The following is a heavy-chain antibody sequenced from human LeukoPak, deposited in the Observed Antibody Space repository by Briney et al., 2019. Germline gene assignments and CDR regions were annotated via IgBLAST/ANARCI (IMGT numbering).Heavy chain of an antibody. J-gene: IGHJ3*02. CDR2: ISYDGSNK. D-gene: IGHD2-15*01. CDR3: AKEYEIEVVVAASAFDI. Sequence: GRSLRLSCAASGFTFSSYGMHWVRQAPGKGLEWVAVISYDGSNKYYADSVKGRFTISRDNSKNTLYLRMNSLRAEDTAVYYCAKEYEIEVVVAASAFDIWGQGTMVTVSS. CDR1: GFTFSSYG. V-gene: IGHV3-30*18.